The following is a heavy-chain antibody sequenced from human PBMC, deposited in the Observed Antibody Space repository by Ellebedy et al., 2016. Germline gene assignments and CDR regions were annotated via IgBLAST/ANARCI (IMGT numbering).Heavy chain of an antibody. Sequence: GESLKISXTGSGFSFGDFGLSWFRQAPGKGLEWVGFIRSVPYGATTEYAASVKGRVTISKDAYKSVAYLQMDRLKPEDTPVYFCATTGDPDEFFFDYWGQGTLVTVSS. CDR2: IRSVPYGATT. CDR1: GFSFGDFG. J-gene: IGHJ4*02. V-gene: IGHV3-49*03. D-gene: IGHD1-1*01. CDR3: ATTGDPDEFFFDY.